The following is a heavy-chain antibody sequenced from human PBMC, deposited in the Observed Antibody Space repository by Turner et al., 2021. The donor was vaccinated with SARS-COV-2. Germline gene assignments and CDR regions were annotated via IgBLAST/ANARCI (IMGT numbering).Heavy chain of an antibody. CDR1: GFTFSTYA. CDR3: AKQQGLYSNPMYYFDY. D-gene: IGHD4-4*01. V-gene: IGHV3-30-3*02. J-gene: IGHJ4*02. CDR2: ISYDGSNE. Sequence: QVQLVESGGGVVQPGRSLRLSCAASGFTFSTYALHWVRQAPGKGLEWVAVISYDGSNENYADSVKGRFTISRDNSKNTLYLQMNSLRAEDTAVYYCAKQQGLYSNPMYYFDYWGQGTLVTVSS.